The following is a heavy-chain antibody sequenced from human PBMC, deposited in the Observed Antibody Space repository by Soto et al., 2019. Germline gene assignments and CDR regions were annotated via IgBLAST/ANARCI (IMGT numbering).Heavy chain of an antibody. V-gene: IGHV3-21*01. D-gene: IGHD7-27*01. J-gene: IGHJ4*02. CDR2: IDPTSTEI. CDR3: ARDYLTGDPREAFDS. CDR1: GFNFGAFS. Sequence: GGSLRLSCTASGFNFGAFSLSWVRQAPGKGLEWVSSIDPTSTEIHYADSVEGRFSVHRDSTKNSLYLQMISLRFEDTGVYYCARDYLTGDPREAFDSWGQGTLVTVSS.